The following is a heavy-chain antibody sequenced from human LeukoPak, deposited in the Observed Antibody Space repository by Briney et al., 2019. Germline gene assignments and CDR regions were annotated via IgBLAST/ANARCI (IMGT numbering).Heavy chain of an antibody. CDR3: ASRNHVRYSYYFDY. J-gene: IGHJ4*02. Sequence: PSETLSLTCTVSGASITNYYWTWIRQPPGKGLEWIGYIHYSGSTNYNPSLKSRVTISVDTSKSQFSLKLSSVTAADTAVYYCASRNHVRYSYYFDYWGQGTLVIVSS. D-gene: IGHD1-1*01. CDR1: GASITNYY. CDR2: IHYSGST. V-gene: IGHV4-59*01.